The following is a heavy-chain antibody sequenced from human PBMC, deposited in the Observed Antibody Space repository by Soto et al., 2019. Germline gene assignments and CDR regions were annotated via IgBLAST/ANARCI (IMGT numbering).Heavy chain of an antibody. CDR3: ARHPDYDSYMDV. D-gene: IGHD3-3*01. Sequence: QLQLQESGPGLVKPSETLSLTCTVSGGSISSSSYYWGWIRQPPGKGLEWIGSIYYSGRTYYNPSLKSRVTISVDTSKNQFSLKLSSVTAADTAVYYCARHPDYDSYMDVWGKGTTVTVSS. CDR2: IYYSGRT. CDR1: GGSISSSSYY. J-gene: IGHJ6*03. V-gene: IGHV4-39*01.